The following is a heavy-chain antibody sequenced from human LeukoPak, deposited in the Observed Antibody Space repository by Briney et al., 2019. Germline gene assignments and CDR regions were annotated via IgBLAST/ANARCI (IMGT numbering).Heavy chain of an antibody. D-gene: IGHD4-11*01. CDR3: ARWVSDYRGGFDY. CDR2: IFYSGET. V-gene: IGHV4-59*01. Sequence: PSQTLSLTCTLSGGSLSTYFWNWLRQSPRKGLEGIGQIFYSGETLYKSALKSRVTISVDTSKNHLSLRLSSVTAADTAVYSCARWVSDYRGGFDYWGQGILVTVSS. J-gene: IGHJ4*02. CDR1: GGSLSTYF.